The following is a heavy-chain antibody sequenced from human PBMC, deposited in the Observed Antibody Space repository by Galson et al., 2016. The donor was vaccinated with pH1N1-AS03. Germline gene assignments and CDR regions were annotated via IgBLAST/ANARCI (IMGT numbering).Heavy chain of an antibody. D-gene: IGHD3-10*01. Sequence: SLRLSCAASGFIFSKFQMSWVRQAPGKGLEWVSTYGGSDEKTYYADSVKGRFTISKDSSKNTLYLQMNTLRAEDTALYYCKTVAGTYYNGAYWGQGSLVTVSS. CDR2: YGGSDEKT. CDR1: GFIFSKFQ. CDR3: KTVAGTYYNGAY. J-gene: IGHJ4*02. V-gene: IGHV3-23*01.